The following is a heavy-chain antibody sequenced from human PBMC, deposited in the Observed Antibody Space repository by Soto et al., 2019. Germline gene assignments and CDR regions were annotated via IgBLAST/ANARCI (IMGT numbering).Heavy chain of an antibody. Sequence: PGGSLRLSCVVSGFTFSSYWMSWVRQAPGKGLEWVANIKQDGSEKYYVDSVKGRFTISRDNAKNSLYLQMNSLRAEDTAVYYCARERSYCSGGSCPHYYYFDYWGRGTLVTVSS. J-gene: IGHJ4*01. V-gene: IGHV3-7*03. D-gene: IGHD2-15*01. CDR2: IKQDGSEK. CDR3: ARERSYCSGGSCPHYYYFDY. CDR1: GFTFSSYW.